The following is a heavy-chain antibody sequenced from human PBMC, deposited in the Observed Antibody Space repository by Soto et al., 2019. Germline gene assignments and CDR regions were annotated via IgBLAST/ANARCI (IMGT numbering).Heavy chain of an antibody. CDR3: ARKDSGYADYMDV. CDR2: IYYSGGT. J-gene: IGHJ6*03. Sequence: QVQLQESGPGLVKPSQTLSLTCTVSGGSISRGGYYCSWIRQHPGKGLEWIGYIYYSGGTYYNPSLKSRVTISVDTSEKQFSLRLSSVTAADTAVYYCARKDSGYADYMDVWGKGTTVTVSS. CDR1: GGSISRGGYY. V-gene: IGHV4-31*03. D-gene: IGHD5-12*01.